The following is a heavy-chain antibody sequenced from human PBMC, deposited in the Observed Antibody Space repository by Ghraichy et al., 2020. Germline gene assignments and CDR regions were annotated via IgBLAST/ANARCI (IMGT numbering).Heavy chain of an antibody. Sequence: GGSLRLSCAASGFTFSSYSMNWVRQAPGKGLEWVSYISSSSSTIYYADSVKGRFTISRDNAKNSLYLQMNSLRDEDTAVYYCARSETYYYDSSGYYPKKHSYFDYWGQGTLVTVSS. CDR2: ISSSSSTI. D-gene: IGHD3-22*01. CDR1: GFTFSSYS. CDR3: ARSETYYYDSSGYYPKKHSYFDY. J-gene: IGHJ4*02. V-gene: IGHV3-48*02.